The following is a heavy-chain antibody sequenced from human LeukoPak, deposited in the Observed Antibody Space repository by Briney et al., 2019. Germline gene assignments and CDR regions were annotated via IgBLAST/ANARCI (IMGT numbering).Heavy chain of an antibody. Sequence: GGSLRLSCAASGFTFSSYAMSWVRQAPGKGLEWVSAISGSGGSTYYADSVKGRFTISRDNSKNTLYLQMNSLRAEDTAVYYCAKGVGAARPTRMVYSDYWGQGTLVTVSS. CDR1: GFTFSSYA. J-gene: IGHJ4*02. V-gene: IGHV3-23*01. D-gene: IGHD6-6*01. CDR3: AKGVGAARPTRMVYSDY. CDR2: ISGSGGST.